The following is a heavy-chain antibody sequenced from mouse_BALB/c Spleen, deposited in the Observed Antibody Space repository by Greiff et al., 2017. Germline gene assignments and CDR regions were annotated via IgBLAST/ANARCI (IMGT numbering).Heavy chain of an antibody. J-gene: IGHJ3*01. CDR1: GYTFTSYW. D-gene: IGHD2-1*01. CDR3: AREDYGNYVFAY. Sequence: QVQLQQSGAELAKPGASVKMSCKASGYTFTSYWMHWVKQRPGQGLEWIGYINPSTGYTEYNQKFKDKATLTADKSSSTAYMQLSSLTSEDSAVYYCAREDYGNYVFAYWGQGTLVTVSA. CDR2: INPSTGYT. V-gene: IGHV1-7*01.